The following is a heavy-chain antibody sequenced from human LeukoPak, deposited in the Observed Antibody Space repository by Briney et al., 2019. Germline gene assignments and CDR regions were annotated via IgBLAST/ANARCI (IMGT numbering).Heavy chain of an antibody. CDR1: GGTFSSYA. J-gene: IGHJ5*02. D-gene: IGHD2-2*01. CDR3: ARVDFSTYDP. Sequence: ASVKVSCKASGGTFSSYAISWVRQAPGQGLEWMGGIIPIFGTANYAQKFQGRVTITADESTSTAYMELSSLRSEDTAVYYCARVDFSTYDPWGQGTLVTVSP. CDR2: IIPIFGTA. V-gene: IGHV1-69*01.